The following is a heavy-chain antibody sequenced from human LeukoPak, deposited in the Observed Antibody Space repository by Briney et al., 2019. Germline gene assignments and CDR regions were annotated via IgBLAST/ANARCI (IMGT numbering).Heavy chain of an antibody. Sequence: GGSLRLSCAASGFTFSSYAMSWVRQAPGKGLEWVSAISGSGGSTYYADSVKGRFTISRDNSKNTLYLQMNSLRAEDTAVYYCAKDLNSQYCSGGSCSTLPDAFDIWGQGTMVTVSS. CDR3: AKDLNSQYCSGGSCSTLPDAFDI. CDR2: ISGSGGST. D-gene: IGHD2-15*01. J-gene: IGHJ3*02. CDR1: GFTFSSYA. V-gene: IGHV3-23*01.